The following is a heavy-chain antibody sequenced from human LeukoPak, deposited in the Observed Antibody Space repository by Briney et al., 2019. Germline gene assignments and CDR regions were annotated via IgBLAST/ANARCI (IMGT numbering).Heavy chain of an antibody. CDR1: GYSFTSYW. D-gene: IGHD6-13*01. J-gene: IGHJ4*02. CDR2: IYPGDSDT. V-gene: IGHV5-51*01. Sequence: GESLKISCKGSGYSFTSYWIGWVRQMPGKGLEWMGIIYPGDSDTRYSPSFQGQVTISADKSISTAYLQWSSLKASDTAMYYCASRAGNRRFLYYFDYWGQGTLVTVSS. CDR3: ASRAGNRRFLYYFDY.